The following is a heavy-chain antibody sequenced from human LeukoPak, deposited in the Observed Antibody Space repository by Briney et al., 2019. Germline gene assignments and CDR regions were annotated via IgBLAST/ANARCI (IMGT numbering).Heavy chain of an antibody. D-gene: IGHD3-10*01. CDR1: GGSISSGGYY. CDR2: IYHSGST. CDR3: ARGSPGPFGY. V-gene: IGHV4-30-2*01. J-gene: IGHJ4*02. Sequence: SETLSLTCTVSGGSISSGGYYWSWIRQPPGKGLEWIGYIYHSGSTYYNPSLKSRVTISVDRSKNQFSLKLSSVIAADTAVYYCARGSPGPFGYWGQGTLVTVSS.